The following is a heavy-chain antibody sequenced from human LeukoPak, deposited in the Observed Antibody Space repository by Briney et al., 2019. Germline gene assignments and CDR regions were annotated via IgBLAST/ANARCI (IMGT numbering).Heavy chain of an antibody. J-gene: IGHJ4*02. Sequence: GGSLRLSCAASGFIFSNYAMAWVRQAPGKGLEWVSSSGSTTDYSDSVKGRFTISRDNSKNTLYLQMNSLRADDTAVYYCTRDSSYGDYSTAFDYWGQGALVTVSS. D-gene: IGHD4-17*01. CDR2: SGSTT. CDR3: TRDSSYGDYSTAFDY. V-gene: IGHV3-23*01. CDR1: GFIFSNYA.